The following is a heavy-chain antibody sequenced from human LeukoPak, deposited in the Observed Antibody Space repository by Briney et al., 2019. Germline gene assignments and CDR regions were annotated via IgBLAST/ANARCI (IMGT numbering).Heavy chain of an antibody. J-gene: IGHJ4*02. D-gene: IGHD3-9*01. CDR2: IHPRDSDT. CDR3: ARHPTYYDILTGYYNPVYFDY. V-gene: IGHV5-51*01. Sequence: GESLKISCKGSGYNFASYWIGWVRQMPGKGLEWMGIIHPRDSDTRYSPSFQGHVTISADKSISTAYLQWSSLKASDTAMYYCARHPTYYDILTGYYNPVYFDYWGQGTLVTVSS. CDR1: GYNFASYW.